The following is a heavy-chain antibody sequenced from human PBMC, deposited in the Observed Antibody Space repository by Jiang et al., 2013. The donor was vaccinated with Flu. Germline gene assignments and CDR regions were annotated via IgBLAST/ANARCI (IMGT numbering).Heavy chain of an antibody. J-gene: IGHJ4*02. CDR1: GFSFSNYA. CDR3: VKHWYRGVDIAAAGPFGN. D-gene: IGHD6-13*01. Sequence: EVQLLESGGGLVQPGGSLRLSCSASGFSFSNYAMHWVRQAPGKGLEYVSAISSNGGRTYYADFVRGRFTISRDNSKNTLYLQMSSLRAEDTALYYCVKHWYRGVDIAAAGPFGNWGQGTLVTVSS. CDR2: ISSNGGRT. V-gene: IGHV3-64D*06.